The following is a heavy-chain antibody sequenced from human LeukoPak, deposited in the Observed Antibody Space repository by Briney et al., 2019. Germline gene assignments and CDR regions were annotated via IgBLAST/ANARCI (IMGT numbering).Heavy chain of an antibody. J-gene: IGHJ5*02. CDR2: ISGYNDNT. CDR3: ARVMVFRFGESRTGALLDP. V-gene: IGHV1-18*01. D-gene: IGHD3-10*01. Sequence: ASVKASCKASGYTFTNYGISWVRQAPGQGLEWIGWISGYNDNTNYAQTLQGRVTMTTDTSTRTVYMELKRLRSDDTAVYYCARVMVFRFGESRTGALLDPWGQGTLVTVSS. CDR1: GYTFTNYG.